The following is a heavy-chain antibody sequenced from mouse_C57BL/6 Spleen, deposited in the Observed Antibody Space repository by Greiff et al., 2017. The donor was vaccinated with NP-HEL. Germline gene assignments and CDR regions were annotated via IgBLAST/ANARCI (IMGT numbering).Heavy chain of an antibody. J-gene: IGHJ4*01. V-gene: IGHV1-39*01. CDR3: ARGHYGSSYEGMDY. D-gene: IGHD1-1*01. CDR1: GYSFTDYN. CDR2: INPNYGTT. Sequence: EVQLQHSGPELVKPGASVKISCKASGYSFTDYNMNWVKQSNGKSLEWIGVINPNYGTTSYNQKFKGKATLTVDQSSSTAYMQLNSLTSEDSAVYYCARGHYGSSYEGMDYWGQGTSVTVSS.